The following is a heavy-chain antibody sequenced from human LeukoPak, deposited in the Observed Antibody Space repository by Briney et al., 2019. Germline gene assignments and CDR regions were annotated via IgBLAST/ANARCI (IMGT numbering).Heavy chain of an antibody. J-gene: IGHJ2*01. CDR1: GYTFTGYY. Sequence: ASVKVSCKASGYTFTGYYMHWVRQAPGQGLEWMGWINPNSGGTNYAQKFQGRVTMTRDTSISTAYMELSRLRSDDTAVYYCARRSLQVPYGGRAVWYFDLWGRGTLVTVSS. CDR3: ARRSLQVPYGGRAVWYFDL. V-gene: IGHV1-2*02. D-gene: IGHD4-23*01. CDR2: INPNSGGT.